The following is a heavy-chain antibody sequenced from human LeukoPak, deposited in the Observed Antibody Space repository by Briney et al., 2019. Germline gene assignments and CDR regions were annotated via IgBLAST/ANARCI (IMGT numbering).Heavy chain of an antibody. V-gene: IGHV1-18*01. CDR3: ARDGPQYCSGGSCYSGY. CDR1: GYTFTSYG. J-gene: IGHJ4*02. CDR2: IGAYNGNT. Sequence: ASVKVSCKASGYTFTSYGISWVRQAPGQGLEWMGWIGAYNGNTNYAQKLQGRVTMTTDTSTSTAYMELRSLRSDDTAVYYCARDGPQYCSGGSCYSGYWGQGTLVTVSS. D-gene: IGHD2-15*01.